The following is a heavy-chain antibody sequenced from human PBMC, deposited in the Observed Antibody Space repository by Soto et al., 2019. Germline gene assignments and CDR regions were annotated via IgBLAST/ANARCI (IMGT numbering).Heavy chain of an antibody. J-gene: IGHJ6*01. CDR2: IYHSGST. CDR3: VRHVYDDHDNGMDF. D-gene: IGHD4-17*01. V-gene: IGHV4-31*03. CDR1: GASISSTTYY. Sequence: VQLQESGPGLVKPSQTLSLTCTVSGASISSTTYYWSWIRKHPGKGLEWIGYIYHSGSTYYDPSLAGRFTSTVDPSKNQLSMNLTSATAADTAVDYCVRHVYDDHDNGMDFWGPGTTVTVSA.